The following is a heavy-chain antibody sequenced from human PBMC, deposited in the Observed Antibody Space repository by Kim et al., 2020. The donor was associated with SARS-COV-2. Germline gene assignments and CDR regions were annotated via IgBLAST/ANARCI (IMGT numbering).Heavy chain of an antibody. CDR2: ISSSSSYI. CDR3: ARALYSSGWYNWFDP. D-gene: IGHD6-19*01. Sequence: GGSLRLSCAASGFTFSSYSMNWVRQAPGKGLEWVSSISSSSSYIYYADSVKGRFTISRDNAKNSLYLQMNSLRAEDTAVYYCARALYSSGWYNWFDPWGQRTLVTVSS. CDR1: GFTFSSYS. V-gene: IGHV3-21*04. J-gene: IGHJ5*02.